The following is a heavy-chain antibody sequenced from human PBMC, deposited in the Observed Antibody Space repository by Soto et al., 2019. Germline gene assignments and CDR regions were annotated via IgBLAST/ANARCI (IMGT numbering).Heavy chain of an antibody. CDR2: IYYSGST. Sequence: PSETLSLTCTVSGGSISSSSYYWGWIRQPPGKGLEWIGSIYYSGSTYYNPSLKSRVTISVDTSKNQFSLKLSSVTAADTAVYYCARSTWIQLWANFDYWGQGTLVTVSS. CDR1: GGSISSSSYY. CDR3: ARSTWIQLWANFDY. V-gene: IGHV4-39*01. D-gene: IGHD5-18*01. J-gene: IGHJ4*02.